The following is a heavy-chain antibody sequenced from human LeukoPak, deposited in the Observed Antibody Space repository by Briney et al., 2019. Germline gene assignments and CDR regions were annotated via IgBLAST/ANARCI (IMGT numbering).Heavy chain of an antibody. D-gene: IGHD3-3*01. CDR1: GYTFSGYY. J-gene: IGHJ4*02. CDR3: ARASAYYDFWSGYHDY. V-gene: IGHV1-2*02. CDR2: INPNSGGT. Sequence: ASVKVSCKASGYTFSGYYMHWVRQAPGQGLEWMGWINPNSGGTNYAQKFQGRVTMTRDTSISTAYMELSRLRSDDTAVYYCARASAYYDFWSGYHDYWGQGTLVTVSS.